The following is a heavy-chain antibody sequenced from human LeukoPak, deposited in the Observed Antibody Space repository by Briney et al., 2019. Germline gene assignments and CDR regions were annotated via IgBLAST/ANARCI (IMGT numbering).Heavy chain of an antibody. V-gene: IGHV3-21*01. CDR3: ATEFLGAVAETGDF. J-gene: IGHJ4*02. D-gene: IGHD6-19*01. CDR1: GFSFSSHA. CDR2: ISSTSSNI. Sequence: GGSLRLSCAASGFSFSSHAMSWVRQAPGKGLEWVSSISSTSSNIYYADSVKGRFTISRDNAKNSLYMQMNSLRAEDTAVYYCATEFLGAVAETGDFWGQGTLVTVSS.